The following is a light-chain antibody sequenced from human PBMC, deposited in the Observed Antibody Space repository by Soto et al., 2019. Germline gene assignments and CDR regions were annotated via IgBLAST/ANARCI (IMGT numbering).Light chain of an antibody. J-gene: IGLJ2*01. Sequence: QSALTQPASVSGSPGQSITISCTGTSSDVGAYDFVSWYQHSPGKAPKLVTFDVTHRPPGISDRFSGSKSANTASLTISGLQAADGAFYYCSSYTTRSTLVFGGGTKLTVL. CDR2: DVT. CDR1: SSDVGAYDF. V-gene: IGLV2-14*01. CDR3: SSYTTRSTLV.